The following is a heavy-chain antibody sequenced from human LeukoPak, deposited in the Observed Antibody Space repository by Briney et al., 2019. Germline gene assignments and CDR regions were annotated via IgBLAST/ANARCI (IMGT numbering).Heavy chain of an antibody. CDR1: GFTFSSYS. Sequence: PGGSLRLSCAASGFTFSSYSVNWVRQPPGKGLEWVSSISSSVYIYYADSVKGRFTISRDNAKNSLYLQMNSLRAEDTAVYYCAGVLGPNWFDPWGQGTLVTVSS. CDR2: ISSSVYI. J-gene: IGHJ5*02. CDR3: AGVLGPNWFDP. V-gene: IGHV3-21*01.